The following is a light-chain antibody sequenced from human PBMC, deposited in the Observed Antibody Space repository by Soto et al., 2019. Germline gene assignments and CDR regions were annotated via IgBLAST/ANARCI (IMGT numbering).Light chain of an antibody. V-gene: IGKV3-11*01. Sequence: EIVWAQSPATLSFAPREIATLSGRASQHISSFLAWYQQKPGQAPRLLIYDASTRATGRPSRFSGSGSGTDFTLTIRSLEPEEVAIYYCHQSANWPSFTFGQGTKLASK. CDR3: HQSANWPSFT. CDR2: DAS. J-gene: IGKJ2*01. CDR1: QHISSF.